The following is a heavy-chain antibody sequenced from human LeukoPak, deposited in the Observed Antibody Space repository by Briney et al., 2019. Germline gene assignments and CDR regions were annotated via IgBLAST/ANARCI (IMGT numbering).Heavy chain of an antibody. CDR1: GGSISSGSYY. D-gene: IGHD3-22*01. CDR3: AREIIHYHSSGYYNGWFDP. J-gene: IGHJ5*02. Sequence: SETLSLTCTVSGGSISSGSYYWSWIRQPAGKGLEWIGRIYASGSTNYNPSLKSRVTISVDTSKNQFSLKVNSMTAADTAVYYCAREIIHYHSSGYYNGWFDPWGQGTLVTVSS. CDR2: IYASGST. V-gene: IGHV4-61*02.